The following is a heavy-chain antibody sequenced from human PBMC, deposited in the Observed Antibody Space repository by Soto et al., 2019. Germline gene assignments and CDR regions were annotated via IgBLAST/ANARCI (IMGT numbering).Heavy chain of an antibody. V-gene: IGHV4-59*01. CDR1: GGSISSYY. CDR3: ARVSGVVVHTGWFDP. CDR2: IYYSGST. Sequence: KPSETLSLTCTVSGGSISSYYWSWIRQPPGKGLEWIGYIYYSGSTNYNPSLKSRVTISVDTSKNQLSLKLSSVTAADTAVYYCARVSGVVVHTGWFDPWGQGTLVTVSS. J-gene: IGHJ5*02. D-gene: IGHD3-22*01.